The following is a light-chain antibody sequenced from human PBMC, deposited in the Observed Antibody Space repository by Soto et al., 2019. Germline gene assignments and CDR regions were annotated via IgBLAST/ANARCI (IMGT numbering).Light chain of an antibody. Sequence: VLTQPPSASASLGASVTLTCTLSSGYSNYKVDWYQQRPGKGPRFVMRVGTGGIVGSKGDGIPDRFSVLGSGLNRYPTIKNIQEEDESDYHCGADHGSGSNFVVVFGGGTKLTVL. V-gene: IGLV9-49*01. CDR1: SGYSNYK. CDR2: VGTGGIVG. J-gene: IGLJ2*01. CDR3: GADHGSGSNFVVV.